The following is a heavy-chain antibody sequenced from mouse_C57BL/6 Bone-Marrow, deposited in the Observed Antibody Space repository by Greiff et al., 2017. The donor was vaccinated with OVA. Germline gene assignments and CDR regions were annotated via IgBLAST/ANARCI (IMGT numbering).Heavy chain of an antibody. D-gene: IGHD2-1*01. J-gene: IGHJ4*01. CDR3: ARGVYGNFAMDY. Sequence: QVQLQQSGAELVKPGASVKLSCKASGYTFTSYWMHWVKQRPGQGLEWIGMIHPNSGSTNYNEKFKSKATLTVDKSSSTAYMQLSGLTSEDSAVYYCARGVYGNFAMDYWGQGTSVTVSS. CDR2: IHPNSGST. V-gene: IGHV1-64*01. CDR1: GYTFTSYW.